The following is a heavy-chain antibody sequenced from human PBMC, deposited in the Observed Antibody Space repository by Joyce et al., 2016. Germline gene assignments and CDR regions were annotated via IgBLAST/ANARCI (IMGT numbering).Heavy chain of an antibody. CDR3: ARDLVGHTADF. V-gene: IGHV3-74*01. D-gene: IGHD1-26*01. CDR2: INIDGSKT. CDR1: GFIFTTYW. J-gene: IGHJ4*02. Sequence: EVQLVESGGDLVRPGGSLRLSCSASGFIFTTYWMHLVSQVPGKGLMWVSRINIDGSKTFYADSVKGRFTISRDDAKNTVYLEMNSLTTEDTAVYYCARDLVGHTADFWGQGTLVTVSS.